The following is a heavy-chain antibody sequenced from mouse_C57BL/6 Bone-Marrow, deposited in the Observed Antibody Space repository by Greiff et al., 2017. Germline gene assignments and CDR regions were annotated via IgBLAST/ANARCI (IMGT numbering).Heavy chain of an antibody. CDR1: GFNIKDDY. CDR3: TNYGNYPWFAY. D-gene: IGHD2-1*01. Sequence: EVTLMESGAELVRPGASVKLSCTASGFNIKDDYMHWVKQRPEQGLEWIGWIDPENGDTESASKFQGKATITADTSSNTACLQLSSLTSEDTAVYYCTNYGNYPWFAYWGQGTLVTVSA. V-gene: IGHV14-4*01. J-gene: IGHJ3*01. CDR2: IDPENGDT.